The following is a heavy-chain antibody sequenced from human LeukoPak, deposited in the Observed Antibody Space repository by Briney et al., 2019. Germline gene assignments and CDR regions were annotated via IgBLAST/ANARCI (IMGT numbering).Heavy chain of an antibody. V-gene: IGHV3-33*01. J-gene: IGHJ4*02. CDR1: GLTFTSHG. Sequence: GTSLRLSCTASGLTFTSHGFHWLRQVVGKRLEWVAFVRNDASDTYHANSVKGRFSVSRDDSKNTLYLQMNNLRPEDTAIYYCARDRGKDYFDSWGQGTQVTVSS. D-gene: IGHD4-23*01. CDR3: ARDRGKDYFDS. CDR2: VRNDASDT.